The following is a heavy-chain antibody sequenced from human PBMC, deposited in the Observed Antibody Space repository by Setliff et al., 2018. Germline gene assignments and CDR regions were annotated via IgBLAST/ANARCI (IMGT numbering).Heavy chain of an antibody. D-gene: IGHD5-18*01. J-gene: IGHJ6*02. CDR2: IYHNGNT. V-gene: IGHV4-59*01. CDR3: ARDRTAYSYGLDV. CDR1: GGSISPYF. Sequence: KASETLSLTCTVSGGSISPYFWSWIRQPPGKGLEWIGYIYHNGNTNFNPSLKSRVNMSVDTSKNQFVLNLKAVTAADTAVYYCARDRTAYSYGLDVWGQGATVTVSS.